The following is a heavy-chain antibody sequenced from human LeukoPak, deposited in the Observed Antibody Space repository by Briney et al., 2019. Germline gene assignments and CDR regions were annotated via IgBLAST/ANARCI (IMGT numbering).Heavy chain of an antibody. CDR2: IIPIFGTA. V-gene: IGHV1-69*05. CDR1: GGTFSSYA. D-gene: IGHD6-19*01. Sequence: ASVKVSCKASGGTFSSYAISWVRQAPGQGLEWMGRIIPIFGTANYAQKFQGRVTITTDESTSTAYMELSSLRSEDSAVYYCARVGIAVAGNPFDYWGQGTLVTVSS. CDR3: ARVGIAVAGNPFDY. J-gene: IGHJ4*02.